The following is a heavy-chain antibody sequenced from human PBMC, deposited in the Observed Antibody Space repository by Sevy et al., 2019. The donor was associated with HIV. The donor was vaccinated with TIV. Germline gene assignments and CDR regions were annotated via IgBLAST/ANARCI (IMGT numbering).Heavy chain of an antibody. CDR1: GFTFNNYW. V-gene: IGHV3-7*01. J-gene: IGHJ4*02. CDR3: ASSRTTSFGWD. D-gene: IGHD1-26*01. CDR2: IRQDGSEK. Sequence: GGSLRLSCAASGFTFNNYWMSWVRQAPGKGLGGVANIRQDGSEKYYVESVKGRFTISRDNAKNSLFLQMNSLRAEDTAVYYCASSRTTSFGWDWGQGTLVTVSS.